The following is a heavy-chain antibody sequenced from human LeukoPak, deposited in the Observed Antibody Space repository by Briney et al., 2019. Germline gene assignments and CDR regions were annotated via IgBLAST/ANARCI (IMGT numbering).Heavy chain of an antibody. CDR3: ARLRWLPNWFDP. V-gene: IGHV4-34*01. J-gene: IGHJ5*02. CDR1: GESFSGYY. D-gene: IGHD4-23*01. CDR2: INHSGST. Sequence: SETLSLTCAVYGESFSGYYWSWIRQPPGKGLEWVGEINHSGSTNYNPSLKSRVTISVDTSKNQFSLKLSSVTAADTAVYYCARLRWLPNWFDPWGQGTLVTVSS.